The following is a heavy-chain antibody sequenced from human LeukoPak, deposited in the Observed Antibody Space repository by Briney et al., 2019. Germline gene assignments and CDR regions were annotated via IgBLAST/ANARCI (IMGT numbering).Heavy chain of an antibody. CDR3: ARDRGEYSSSSAYYSYMDV. Sequence: SETLSLTCTVSGGSISSYYWSWIRQPAGKGLEWVGRFYTSGSTNYNPSLKSRVTMSVDTSKNQFSLKLTSVTAADTAVYYCARDRGEYSSSSAYYSYMDVWGKGTTVTVSS. D-gene: IGHD6-6*01. CDR2: FYTSGST. CDR1: GGSISSYY. J-gene: IGHJ6*03. V-gene: IGHV4-4*07.